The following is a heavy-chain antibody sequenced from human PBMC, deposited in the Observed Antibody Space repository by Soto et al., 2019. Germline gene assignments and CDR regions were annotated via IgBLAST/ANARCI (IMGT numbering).Heavy chain of an antibody. D-gene: IGHD3-22*01. J-gene: IGHJ4*02. CDR2: INHSGST. CDR3: ATYEVAGSTFDY. V-gene: IGHV4-34*01. CDR1: GGSFSGYY. Sequence: SETLSLTCAVYGGSFSGYYWSWIRQPPGKGLEWIGEINHSGSTNYNPSLKSRVTISVDTSKNQFSLKLSSVTAADTAVYYCATYEVAGSTFDYWGQGTLVTVSS.